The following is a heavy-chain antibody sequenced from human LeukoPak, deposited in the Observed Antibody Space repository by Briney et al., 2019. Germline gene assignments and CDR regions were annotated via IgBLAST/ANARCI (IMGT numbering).Heavy chain of an antibody. J-gene: IGHJ3*02. CDR1: GFTFSSHW. V-gene: IGHV3-7*01. Sequence: PGGSLRLSCAASGFTFSSHWMSWVRQAPGKGLEWVVNIKEDGSEIYYVDSVKGRFTISRDNAKNSLYLQMNSLRAEDTAVYYCARGRNAFDIWGQGTMVTVSS. CDR2: IKEDGSEI. CDR3: ARGRNAFDI.